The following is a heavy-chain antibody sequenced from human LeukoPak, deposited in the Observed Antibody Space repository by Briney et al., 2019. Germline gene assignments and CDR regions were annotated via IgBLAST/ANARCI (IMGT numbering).Heavy chain of an antibody. CDR3: ARVRIGQQLDKYYYYAMDV. V-gene: IGHV1-2*02. J-gene: IGHJ6*02. CDR2: INPNSGGT. Sequence: ASVKVSCKASGYTFTDYYMHWVRQAPGQGLEWMGWINPNSGGTNYAQKFQGRVTMTTDTSMSTAYKEVSRLRSDDTAVYYCARVRIGQQLDKYYYYAMDVWGQGTTVTVSS. CDR1: GYTFTDYY. D-gene: IGHD6-13*01.